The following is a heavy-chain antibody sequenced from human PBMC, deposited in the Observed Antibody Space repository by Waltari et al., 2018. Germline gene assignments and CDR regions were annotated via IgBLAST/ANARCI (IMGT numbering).Heavy chain of an antibody. CDR2: ISWDGGST. Sequence: EVQLVESGGVVVQPGGSLRLSCAASGFTLDDYTLPWVRQAPGKGLEWVSLISWDGGSTYYADSVKGRFTISRDNSKNSLYLQMNSLRTEDTALYYCAKAGAIFGVVDDYFDYWGQGTLVTVSS. V-gene: IGHV3-43*01. CDR1: GFTLDDYT. J-gene: IGHJ4*02. CDR3: AKAGAIFGVVDDYFDY. D-gene: IGHD3-3*01.